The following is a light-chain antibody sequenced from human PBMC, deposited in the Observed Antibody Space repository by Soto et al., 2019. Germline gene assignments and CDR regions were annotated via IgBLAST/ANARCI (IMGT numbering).Light chain of an antibody. CDR1: SSDVGGSNY. CDR3: TSSTSDRLYV. CDR2: KVS. J-gene: IGLJ1*01. V-gene: IGLV2-14*01. Sequence: QSVLTQPASMSGSPGQSITISCTGTSSDVGGSNYVSWYQQYPGKVPKLLIYKVSNRPSGVSNRFSGSKSGNTASLTISGLQAEDEADYLSTSSTSDRLYVFGTGTKVTVL.